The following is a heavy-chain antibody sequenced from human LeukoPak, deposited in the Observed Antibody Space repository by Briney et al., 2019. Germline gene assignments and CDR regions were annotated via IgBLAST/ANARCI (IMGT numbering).Heavy chain of an antibody. J-gene: IGHJ4*02. CDR1: GFTFSSYW. CDR3: ARDEILYDSSGYYYY. D-gene: IGHD3-22*01. Sequence: GGSLRLSCAASGFTFSSYWMSWVRQAPGKGLEWVANIKQDGSEKYYVDSVKGRFTISRDNAKNSLYLQMNSLRAEDTAVYYCARDEILYDSSGYYYYWGQGTLVTVSS. CDR2: IKQDGSEK. V-gene: IGHV3-7*01.